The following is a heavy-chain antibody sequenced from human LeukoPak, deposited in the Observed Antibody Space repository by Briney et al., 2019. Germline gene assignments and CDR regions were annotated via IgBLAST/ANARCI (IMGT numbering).Heavy chain of an antibody. CDR2: IYYSGST. D-gene: IGHD1-1*01. CDR3: ARGVQLGGIDYFDY. Sequence: SETLSLTCTVSGGSISSNSYYWGWIRQPPGKGLEWIGRIYYSGSTYYNPSLKSRVTISVDTSKNQFSLKLSSVTAADKAVYYCARGVQLGGIDYFDYWGQGPRDSVP. CDR1: GGSISSNSYY. J-gene: IGHJ4*02. V-gene: IGHV4-39*07.